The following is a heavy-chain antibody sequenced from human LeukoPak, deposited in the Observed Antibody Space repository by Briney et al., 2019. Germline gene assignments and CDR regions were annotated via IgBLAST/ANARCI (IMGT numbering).Heavy chain of an antibody. J-gene: IGHJ4*02. Sequence: ASVKVSCKASGGTFSSYAVSWVRLAPGQGLEWMGGIIPLFRASIYAQKFQGRVTITADESTSTAYMELSSLRSEDTAVYYCAGSGASVLRFLEWLPGSEDYWGQGTLVTVSS. D-gene: IGHD3-3*01. CDR3: AGSGASVLRFLEWLPGSEDY. V-gene: IGHV1-69*13. CDR1: GGTFSSYA. CDR2: IIPLFRAS.